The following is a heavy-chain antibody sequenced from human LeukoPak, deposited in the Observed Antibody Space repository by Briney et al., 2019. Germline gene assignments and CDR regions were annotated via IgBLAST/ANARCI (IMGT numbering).Heavy chain of an antibody. J-gene: IGHJ4*02. CDR2: INAGNGNT. Sequence: ASVKVSCKASGYTITSYAMHWVRQAPGQRLEWMGWINAGNGNTKYSQKFQGRVTITRDTSASTAYMELSSLRSEDTAVYYCARDLAPSAGSTSLGYWGQGTLVTVSS. V-gene: IGHV1-3*01. CDR3: ARDLAPSAGSTSLGY. D-gene: IGHD2-2*01. CDR1: GYTITSYA.